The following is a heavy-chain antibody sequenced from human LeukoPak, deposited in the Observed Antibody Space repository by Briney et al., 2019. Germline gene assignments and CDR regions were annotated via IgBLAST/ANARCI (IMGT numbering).Heavy chain of an antibody. V-gene: IGHV4-39*07. CDR2: IYYSGST. CDR3: ARDPEYLYYFDY. J-gene: IGHJ4*02. Sequence: SETRSLTCTVSGGSISSSSYYWGWIRQPPGKGLEWIGSIYYSGSTYYNPSLKSRVTISVDTSKNQFSLKLSSVTAADTAVYYCARDPEYLYYFDYWGQGTLVTVSS. CDR1: GGSISSSSYY. D-gene: IGHD2-2*01.